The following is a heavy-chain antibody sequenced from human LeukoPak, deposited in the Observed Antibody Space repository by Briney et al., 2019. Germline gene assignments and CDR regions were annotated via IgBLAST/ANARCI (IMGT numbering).Heavy chain of an antibody. J-gene: IGHJ4*02. CDR1: GLSFSNYW. D-gene: IGHD3-10*01. CDR2: IKQDGSET. Sequence: GGSLRLSCVVSGLSFSNYWMDWGRQAPGKGLEWVAFIKQDGSETSYVDSVKGRFTISRDNARNSLFLQMNSLRAEDTAVYYCVTRGDLSWLGALRHWSQGTLVTVSS. CDR3: VTRGDLSWLGALRH. V-gene: IGHV3-7*01.